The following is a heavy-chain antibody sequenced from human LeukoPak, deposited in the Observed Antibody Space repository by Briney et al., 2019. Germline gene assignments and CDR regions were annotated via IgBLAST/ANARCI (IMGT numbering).Heavy chain of an antibody. D-gene: IGHD3-22*01. V-gene: IGHV3-23*01. Sequence: HSGGSLRLSCAPSGFTFSSYAMSWVRQAPGKGLEWVSAISGGGGSTYYADSVKGRFTISRDNSKNTLYLQMNSVRAEDTAVYYCAKDQYSDSGWFDYWGQGTLVTVSS. CDR1: GFTFSSYA. CDR3: AKDQYSDSGWFDY. CDR2: ISGGGGST. J-gene: IGHJ4*02.